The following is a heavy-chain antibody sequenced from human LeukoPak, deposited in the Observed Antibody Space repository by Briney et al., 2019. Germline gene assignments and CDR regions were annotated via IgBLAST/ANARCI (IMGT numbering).Heavy chain of an antibody. CDR3: ARVGDINYFDY. CDR1: GFTFSNYA. V-gene: IGHV3-64*01. D-gene: IGHD3-10*01. CDR2: ISRNGDNT. J-gene: IGHJ4*02. Sequence: PGGSLRLSCAASGFTFSNYAMHWVRQAPGKGLEYVSAISRNGDNTYYANSVTGRFTISRDNSKNTPWLQMGSLRADDMAMYYCARVGDINYFDYWGQGTLVTVSS.